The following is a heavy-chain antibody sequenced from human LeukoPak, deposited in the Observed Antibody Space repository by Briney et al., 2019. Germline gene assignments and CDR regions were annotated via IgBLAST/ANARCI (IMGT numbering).Heavy chain of an antibody. D-gene: IGHD6-13*01. V-gene: IGHV4-59*08. CDR1: GGSISIYY. CDR2: VYYSGST. CDR3: ARQDGRAAAVYYFAY. J-gene: IGHJ4*02. Sequence: SETLSLTCTVSGGSISIYYWSWIRQPPGEGREWIGYVYYSGSTNYNPSRKSRVTISVHTSKNKFSLKLSSVPAADTAVYYCARQDGRAAAVYYFAYWGQRTPVTASP.